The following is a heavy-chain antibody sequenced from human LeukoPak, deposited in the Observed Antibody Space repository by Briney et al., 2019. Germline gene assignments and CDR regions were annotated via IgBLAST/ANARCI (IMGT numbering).Heavy chain of an antibody. D-gene: IGHD3-9*01. CDR2: ISGSGGST. Sequence: PGGSLRLSCAASGFTFSSYAMSWVRQAPGKGLEWVSAISGSGGSTYYADSVKGRFTISRDNPKNTLYLQMNSLRAEDTAVYYCAKGGDFDWLFLFDYWGQGTLVTVSS. V-gene: IGHV3-23*01. J-gene: IGHJ4*02. CDR3: AKGGDFDWLFLFDY. CDR1: GFTFSSYA.